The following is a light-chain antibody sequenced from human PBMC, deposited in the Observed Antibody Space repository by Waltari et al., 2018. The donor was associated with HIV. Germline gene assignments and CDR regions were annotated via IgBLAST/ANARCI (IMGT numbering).Light chain of an antibody. CDR2: DNN. CDR1: SSNIGNNY. J-gene: IGLJ3*02. Sequence: QSVLTQPPSVSAAPGQKVTISCSGSSSNIGNNYVSWYQQLPGTAPHLLIYDNNKRPSGIPDRCSGSKSGTSATLGITGLQTGDEADYYCGTWDSSLSAGVFGGGTKLTVL. CDR3: GTWDSSLSAGV. V-gene: IGLV1-51*01.